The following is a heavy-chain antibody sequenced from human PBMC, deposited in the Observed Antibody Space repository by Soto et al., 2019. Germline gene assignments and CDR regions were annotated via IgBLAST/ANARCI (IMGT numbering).Heavy chain of an antibody. V-gene: IGHV3-11*05. Sequence: TGGSLRLSCAASGFPFSISWMLWVRQVPGKGLEWLSYISSSSSYINYADSVKGRFTISRDNAKNSLYLQMSRLRAEDTAVYYCAREGPGSSSWYVDSWGQGTLVTVSS. J-gene: IGHJ4*02. D-gene: IGHD6-13*01. CDR1: GFPFSISW. CDR2: ISSSSSYI. CDR3: AREGPGSSSWYVDS.